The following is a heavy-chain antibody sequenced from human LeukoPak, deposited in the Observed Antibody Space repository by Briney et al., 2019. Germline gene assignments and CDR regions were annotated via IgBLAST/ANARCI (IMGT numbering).Heavy chain of an antibody. Sequence: GASVKVSCKASGGTFSSYTISWVRQAPGQGLKWMGRIIPILGIANYAQKFQGRVTITADKSTSTAYMELSSLRSEDTAVYYCARGPNVHPYYYMDVWGKGTTVTVSS. V-gene: IGHV1-69*02. CDR1: GGTFSSYT. J-gene: IGHJ6*03. CDR2: IIPILGIA. CDR3: ARGPNVHPYYYMDV.